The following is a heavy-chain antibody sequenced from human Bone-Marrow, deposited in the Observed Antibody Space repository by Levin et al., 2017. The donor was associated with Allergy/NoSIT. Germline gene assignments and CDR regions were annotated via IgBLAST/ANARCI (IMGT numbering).Heavy chain of an antibody. Sequence: PGGSLRLSCTASGFTFGDYAMSWVRQAPGKGLEWVGFIRSKAYGGTTEYAASVKGRFTISRDDSKSIAYLQMNSLKTEDTAVYYCTRDVDSSGWYLYFQHWGQGTLVTVSS. D-gene: IGHD6-19*01. V-gene: IGHV3-49*04. CDR3: TRDVDSSGWYLYFQH. CDR2: IRSKAYGGTT. J-gene: IGHJ1*01. CDR1: GFTFGDYA.